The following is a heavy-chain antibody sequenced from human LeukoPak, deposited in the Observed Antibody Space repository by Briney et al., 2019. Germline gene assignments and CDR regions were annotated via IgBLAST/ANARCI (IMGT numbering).Heavy chain of an antibody. CDR2: ISYDGSNK. CDR3: ARDHIVVVTAIVKNLLDY. J-gene: IGHJ4*02. CDR1: GFTFSSYA. Sequence: PGGSLRLSCAASGFTFSSYAMHWVRQAPGKGLEWVAVISYDGSNKYYADSVKGRFTISRDNSKNTLYLQMNSLRAEDTAVYYCARDHIVVVTAIVKNLLDYWGQGTLVAVSS. D-gene: IGHD2-21*02. V-gene: IGHV3-30*04.